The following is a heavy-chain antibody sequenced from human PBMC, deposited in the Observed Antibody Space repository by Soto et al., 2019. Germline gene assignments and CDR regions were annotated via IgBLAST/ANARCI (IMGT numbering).Heavy chain of an antibody. D-gene: IGHD5-12*01. CDR1: GFTFDDYA. Sequence: GGSLRLSCAASGFTFDDYAMHWVRQAPGKGLEWVLVINWNSVTFDYADSVKGRFTISRDNAKNSLYLQMDSLRGEDTAFYFCARDHDEDFGYDLDYFDYWGQGTLVTVSS. CDR3: ARDHDEDFGYDLDYFDY. CDR2: INWNSVTF. V-gene: IGHV3-9*01. J-gene: IGHJ4*02.